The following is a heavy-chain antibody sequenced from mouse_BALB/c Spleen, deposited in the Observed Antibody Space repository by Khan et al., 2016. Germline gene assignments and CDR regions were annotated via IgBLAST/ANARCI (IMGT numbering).Heavy chain of an antibody. CDR1: GFNIKDTY. CDR3: ARMITTVGGY. Sequence: VQLQQSGAELVKPGPSVKLSCTASGFNIKDTYMHWVKQRPEQGLEWIGRIDPANGNTKYDPKFQGKATITADTSSNTAYLQLSSLTSEDTAVYYCARMITTVGGYWGQGTTLTVSS. CDR2: IDPANGNT. D-gene: IGHD1-1*01. V-gene: IGHV14-3*02. J-gene: IGHJ2*01.